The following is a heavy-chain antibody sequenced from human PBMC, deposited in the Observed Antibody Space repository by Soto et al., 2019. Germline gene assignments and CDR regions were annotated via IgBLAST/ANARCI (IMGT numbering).Heavy chain of an antibody. CDR2: ISAYNGNT. V-gene: IGHV1-18*04. D-gene: IGHD2-8*01. Sequence: APVKVSCKASGYTFTSYGISWVRQAPGQGREWMGWISAYNGNTNYAQKLQGRVTMTTDTSTSTAYMELRSLRSDDTAVYYCARVMLGMVYAIPFVFDYWGQGTLVTVSS. CDR1: GYTFTSYG. J-gene: IGHJ4*02. CDR3: ARVMLGMVYAIPFVFDY.